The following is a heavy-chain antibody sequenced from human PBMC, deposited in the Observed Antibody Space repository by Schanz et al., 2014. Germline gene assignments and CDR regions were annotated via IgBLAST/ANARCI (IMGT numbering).Heavy chain of an antibody. V-gene: IGHV3-11*05. CDR3: ASVIMVAGNHRDGRDV. CDR2: ISGSSIHK. D-gene: IGHD6-19*01. Sequence: QGQLVESGGGLVQPGGSLRLSCAASGFTFSDYYMAWIRQAPGKGLEWVSHISGSSIHKNYADSVKGRFVISRDNARSSLYLQMSSLRDGDTAVYYCASVIMVAGNHRDGRDVWGQGTTVIVSS. CDR1: GFTFSDYY. J-gene: IGHJ6*02.